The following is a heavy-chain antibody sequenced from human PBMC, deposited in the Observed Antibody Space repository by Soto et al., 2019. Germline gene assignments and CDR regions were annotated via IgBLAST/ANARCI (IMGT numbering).Heavy chain of an antibody. V-gene: IGHV1-8*01. CDR1: GYSFTSLD. D-gene: IGHD1-26*01. CDR2: MQPSTGRT. CDR3: ARGVSAGVDY. J-gene: IGHJ4*02. Sequence: ASVKVSCKASGYSFTSLDINWVRQTAGQGLEWMGWMQPSTGRTGYAQKFQGRVTMTRDTSINTAYMELTTLTSDDTAFYYCARGVSAGVDYWGQGTLVTVYS.